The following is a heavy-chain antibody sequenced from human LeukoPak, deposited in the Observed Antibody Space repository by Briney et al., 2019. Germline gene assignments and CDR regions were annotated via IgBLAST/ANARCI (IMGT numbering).Heavy chain of an antibody. CDR2: IIPIFGTA. D-gene: IGHD2-2*01. Sequence: ASVKVSCKASGGTFSSYAISWVRQAPGQGLEWMGGIIPIFGTANYAQKFQGRVTITADESTSTAYMELSSLRFEDTAVYYCARDRTRGVVVVPAAYYYYYMDVWGKGTTVTVSS. J-gene: IGHJ6*03. CDR3: ARDRTRGVVVVPAAYYYYYMDV. CDR1: GGTFSSYA. V-gene: IGHV1-69*13.